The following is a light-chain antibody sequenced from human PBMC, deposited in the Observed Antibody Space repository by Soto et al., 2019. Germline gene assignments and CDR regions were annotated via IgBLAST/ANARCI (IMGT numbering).Light chain of an antibody. Sequence: EIVLTQSPGTLSLSPGERVTLSCRASQTITNNYVAWYQQKPGQAPRLLIFGASNRANGIPARFGGSGSGTDFSHTISKLEPADFAVYYCEQYGSSPYSFGQGTKLDI. V-gene: IGKV3-20*01. J-gene: IGKJ2*01. CDR3: EQYGSSPYS. CDR1: QTITNNY. CDR2: GAS.